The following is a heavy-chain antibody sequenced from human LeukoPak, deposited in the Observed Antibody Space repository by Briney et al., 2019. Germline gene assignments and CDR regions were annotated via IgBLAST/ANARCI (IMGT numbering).Heavy chain of an antibody. D-gene: IGHD6-13*01. Sequence: GASVKVSCKASGYTFSGYYVYWVRQAPGQGLEWMGWINPNNGDTNYAQKFQGRVTMTRDTSISTAYMELTRLRSDDTAVYYCARVGRRRYSTSLYRPGWIDSWGQGTLVTVSS. CDR2: INPNNGDT. CDR1: GYTFSGYY. CDR3: ARVGRRRYSTSLYRPGWIDS. J-gene: IGHJ5*01. V-gene: IGHV1-2*02.